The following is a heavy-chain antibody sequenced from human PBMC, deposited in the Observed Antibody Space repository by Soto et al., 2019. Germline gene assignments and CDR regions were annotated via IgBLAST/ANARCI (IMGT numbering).Heavy chain of an antibody. Sequence: GGSLRLSCVASGFTFSSYSMNWVRQAPGKGLEWVSSISSSSSYIYYADSVKGRFTISRDNAKNSLYLQMNSLRAEDTAVYYCARDGIAAAGAYGMDVWGQGTTVTVSS. CDR3: ARDGIAAAGAYGMDV. CDR1: GFTFSSYS. J-gene: IGHJ6*02. CDR2: ISSSSSYI. D-gene: IGHD6-13*01. V-gene: IGHV3-21*01.